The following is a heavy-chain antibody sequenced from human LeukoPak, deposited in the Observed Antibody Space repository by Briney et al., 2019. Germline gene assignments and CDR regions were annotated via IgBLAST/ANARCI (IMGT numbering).Heavy chain of an antibody. CDR1: GGSISSSSYY. Sequence: SEILSLTCTVSGGSISSSSYYWGWIRQPPGKGLEWIGSIYYSGSTYYNPSLKSRVTISVDTSKNQFSLKLSSVTAADTAVYYCARRGPVAAAGYNWFDPWGQGTLVTVSS. CDR2: IYYSGST. D-gene: IGHD6-13*01. V-gene: IGHV4-39*01. J-gene: IGHJ5*02. CDR3: ARRGPVAAAGYNWFDP.